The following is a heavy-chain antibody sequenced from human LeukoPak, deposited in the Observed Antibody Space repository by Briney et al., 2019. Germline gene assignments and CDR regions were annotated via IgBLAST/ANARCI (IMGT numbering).Heavy chain of an antibody. J-gene: IGHJ4*02. D-gene: IGHD3-22*01. CDR2: FDPEDGET. CDR3: ATAINSGYYRAFRY. V-gene: IGHV1-24*01. CDR1: GYTLTELS. Sequence: ASVTVSCKVSGYTLTELSMHWVRQAPGKGLEWKGGFDPEDGETIYEQKFQGRVTMTEDTSTDTAYMELSSLRSEDTAVYYCATAINSGYYRAFRYWGQGTLVTVSS.